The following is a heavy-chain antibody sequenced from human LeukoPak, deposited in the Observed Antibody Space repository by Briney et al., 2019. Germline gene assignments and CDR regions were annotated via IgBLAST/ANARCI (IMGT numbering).Heavy chain of an antibody. D-gene: IGHD3-16*01. Sequence: GGSLRLSCTASGFIFNSYEMNWVRQAPGKGLEWVSFIRYDGNNQYYADSVKGRFTISRDNSKNTLYLQMNSLRAEDTAVYYCAKTRGGGFDYWGQGTLVTVSS. J-gene: IGHJ4*02. CDR3: AKTRGGGFDY. CDR1: GFIFNSYE. V-gene: IGHV3-30*02. CDR2: IRYDGNNQ.